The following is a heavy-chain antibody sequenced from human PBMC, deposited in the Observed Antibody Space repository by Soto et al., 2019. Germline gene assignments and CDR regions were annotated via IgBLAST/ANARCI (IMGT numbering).Heavy chain of an antibody. CDR3: ARQRYSSSWYNYCYGMDV. V-gene: IGHV4-34*01. J-gene: IGHJ6*02. D-gene: IGHD6-13*01. CDR2: IYYSGST. CDR1: GGSFSGYY. Sequence: SETLSLTCAVYGGSFSGYYWSWIRQPPGKGLEWIGSIYYSGSTYYNPSLKSRVTISVDTSKNQFSLKLSSVTAADTAVYYCARQRYSSSWYNYCYGMDVWGQGTMVTVSS.